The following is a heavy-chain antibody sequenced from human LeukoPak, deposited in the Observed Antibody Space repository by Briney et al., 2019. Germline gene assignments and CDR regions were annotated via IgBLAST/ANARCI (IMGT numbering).Heavy chain of an antibody. CDR2: ISDSGRT. CDR1: GFTFSNYA. D-gene: IGHD4-23*01. V-gene: IGHV3-23*01. Sequence: GGSLRLSCAASGFTFSNYALSWVRQAPGKGLEWVSGISDSGRTYYADSVKGRFTISRGNSKNTLYLQMNSLRAEDTALYYCAKDISVGISHYWGQGTLVTVSS. CDR3: AKDISVGISHY. J-gene: IGHJ4*02.